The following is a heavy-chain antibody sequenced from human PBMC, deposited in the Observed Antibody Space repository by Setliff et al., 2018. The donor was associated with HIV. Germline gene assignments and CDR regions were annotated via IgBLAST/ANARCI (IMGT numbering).Heavy chain of an antibody. D-gene: IGHD2-21*01. CDR1: GFTFGDYA. CDR2: IKSKTDGGTT. J-gene: IGHJ4*02. Sequence: GGSLRLSCAASGFTFGDYAIHWVRQAPGKGLEWVGRIKSKTDGGTTDYAAPVKGRFTISRDDSKNTLYLQMNSLKTEDTAVYYCTTGTRLVDWGQGALVTVSS. V-gene: IGHV3-15*07. CDR3: TTGTRLVD.